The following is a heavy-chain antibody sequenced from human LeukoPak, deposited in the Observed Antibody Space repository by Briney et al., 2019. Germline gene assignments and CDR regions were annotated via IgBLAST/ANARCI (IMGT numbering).Heavy chain of an antibody. V-gene: IGHV3-30*03. Sequence: GGSLRLSCAASGFTFSSYGMHWVRQAPGKGLEWVAVISYDGSNKYYADSVKGRFTISRDNSKNTLYLQMNSLRAEDTAVYYCARGLSGDSSGYGNWFDPWGQGTLVTVSS. J-gene: IGHJ5*02. CDR3: ARGLSGDSSGYGNWFDP. D-gene: IGHD3-22*01. CDR1: GFTFSSYG. CDR2: ISYDGSNK.